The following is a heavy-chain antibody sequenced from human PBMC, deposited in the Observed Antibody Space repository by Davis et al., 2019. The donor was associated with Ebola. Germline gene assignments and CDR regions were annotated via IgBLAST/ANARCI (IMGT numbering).Heavy chain of an antibody. CDR2: IYHSGST. D-gene: IGHD5-18*01. CDR1: GSSISSGYC. V-gene: IGHV4-38-2*02. Sequence: SETLSLTCTVSGSSISSGYCWGWIRQPPGKGLEWIGSIYHSGSTYYNPSLKSRVTVSVDTSKRQFSLKLSSVTAADTAVYYCARGGYSYGFDYWGQGTLVTVSS. CDR3: ARGGYSYGFDY. J-gene: IGHJ4*02.